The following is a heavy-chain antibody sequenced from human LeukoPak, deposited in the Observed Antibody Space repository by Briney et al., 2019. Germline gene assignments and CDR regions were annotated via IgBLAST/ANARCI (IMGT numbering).Heavy chain of an antibody. D-gene: IGHD5-18*01. CDR1: GGSLSGYY. CDR2: IYYSGST. J-gene: IGHJ4*02. V-gene: IGHV4-59*08. CDR3: ARHGRGYSYGVVDY. Sequence: PSETLSLTCAVYGGSLSGYYWSWIRQPPGKGLEWIGYIYYSGSTYYNPSLKSRVTISVDTSKNQFSLKLSSVTAADTAVYYCARHGRGYSYGVVDYWGQGTLVTVSS.